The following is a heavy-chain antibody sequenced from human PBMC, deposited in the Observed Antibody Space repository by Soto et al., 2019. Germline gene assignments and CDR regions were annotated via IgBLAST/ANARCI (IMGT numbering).Heavy chain of an antibody. Sequence: QITLKESGPTLVKPTQTLTLTCTFSGFSLGTRGVGVGWIRQPPGKALEWLALIYWDDDKRYSPSLKSRLTITKDTSKNQVVLTMTNMDPVDTATYYCAHSNLYDILTGYYFFHHWGQGTLVAVSS. V-gene: IGHV2-5*02. CDR2: IYWDDDK. J-gene: IGHJ1*01. CDR3: AHSNLYDILTGYYFFHH. CDR1: GFSLGTRGVG. D-gene: IGHD3-9*01.